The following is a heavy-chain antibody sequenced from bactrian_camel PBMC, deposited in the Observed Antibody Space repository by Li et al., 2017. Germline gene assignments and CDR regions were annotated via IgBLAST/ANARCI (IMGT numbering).Heavy chain of an antibody. Sequence: VQLVESGGGSVQPGGSLRLSCAAPQNMLNNYCMAWFRQAPGKSREGVAWIPIVGPASYADSVKGRFTVSRDSTKNTLILQMNSLKSEDTASYICAAHPTERCDRRMPYFAYWGQGTQVTVS. J-gene: IGHJ6*01. CDR3: AAHPTERCDRRMPYFAY. CDR1: QNMLNNYC. CDR2: IPIVGPA. V-gene: IGHV3S53*01.